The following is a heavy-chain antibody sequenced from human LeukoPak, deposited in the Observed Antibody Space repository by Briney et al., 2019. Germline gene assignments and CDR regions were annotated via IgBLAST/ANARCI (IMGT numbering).Heavy chain of an antibody. CDR3: ARSTYYYDGSGYYY. J-gene: IGHJ4*02. Sequence: PGGSLRLSCAASGFTFSSYEMNWVRQAPGKGLEWVSYISSSGSTIYYADSVKGRFTISRDNAKNSLYLQMNSLRAEDTAVYYCARSTYYYDGSGYYYWGQGTLVTVSS. CDR2: ISSSGSTI. D-gene: IGHD3-22*01. V-gene: IGHV3-48*03. CDR1: GFTFSSYE.